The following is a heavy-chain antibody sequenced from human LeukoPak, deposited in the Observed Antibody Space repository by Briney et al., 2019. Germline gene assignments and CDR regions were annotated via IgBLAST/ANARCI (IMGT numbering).Heavy chain of an antibody. CDR3: AKDSSRGYSAYGVDY. CDR2: ISGSGST. D-gene: IGHD5-12*01. Sequence: PGGSLRLSCAASGFTFSSYAMNWVRQAPGKGLEWASSISGSGSTYYADSGKGRFTISRDNSRNTLFLQMNSLRAEDTAVYYCAKDSSRGYSAYGVDYWGQGTLVTVSS. CDR1: GFTFSSYA. J-gene: IGHJ4*02. V-gene: IGHV3-23*01.